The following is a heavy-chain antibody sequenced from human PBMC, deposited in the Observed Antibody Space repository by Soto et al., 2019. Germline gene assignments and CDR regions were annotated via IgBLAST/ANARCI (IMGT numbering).Heavy chain of an antibody. CDR2: ISVYNGNT. D-gene: IGHD2-2*02. CDR1: GYTFSNYG. Sequence: GASVKVSCKASGYTFSNYGLSWVRQAPGQGLEWMAWISVYNGNTNYEQNLQDRVTMTIETSMSTAYMGLRSLRSDDTAMYYCARSPYTYGKSFFLDYWGQGTLVTVSS. J-gene: IGHJ4*02. CDR3: ARSPYTYGKSFFLDY. V-gene: IGHV1-18*04.